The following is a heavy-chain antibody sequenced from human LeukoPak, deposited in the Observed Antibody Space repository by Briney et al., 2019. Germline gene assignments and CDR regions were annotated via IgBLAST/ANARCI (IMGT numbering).Heavy chain of an antibody. CDR3: ARGHYGMDV. Sequence: GGSLRLSCAASGFTFSSYEMNWVRQAPGKGLEWVSYISTTGSSIYYADSVKGRFTISRDNAKNSLYLQMNSLRAEDTAVYSCARGHYGMDVWGKGTTVTVSS. J-gene: IGHJ6*04. CDR2: ISTTGSSI. V-gene: IGHV3-48*03. CDR1: GFTFSSYE.